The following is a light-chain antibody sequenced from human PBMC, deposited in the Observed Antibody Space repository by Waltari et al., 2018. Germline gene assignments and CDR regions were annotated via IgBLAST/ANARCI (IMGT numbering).Light chain of an antibody. CDR1: QSVLYSSNNKNY. J-gene: IGKJ3*01. V-gene: IGKV4-1*01. Sequence: DIVMTQSPDSLAVSLGGRATINCKSSQSVLYSSNNKNYLAWYQQKPGQPPKLLIYWASTRESGVPDRFSGSGSGTDFTLTISSLQAEDAAVYYCQQYYSTPTFGPGTTVDIK. CDR2: WAS. CDR3: QQYYSTPT.